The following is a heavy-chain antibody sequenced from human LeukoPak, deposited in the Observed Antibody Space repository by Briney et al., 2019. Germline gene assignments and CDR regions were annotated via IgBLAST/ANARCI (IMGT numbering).Heavy chain of an antibody. Sequence: GGSLRLSCAASGFTFSSYSMNWVRQAPGKELEWVSHITASGTAMFYADSVKGRFTISRDNAKNSLYLQMNSLRDEDTAVYYCASSGSYRFDYWGQGTLVTVSS. CDR2: ITASGTAM. D-gene: IGHD1-26*01. CDR3: ASSGSYRFDY. V-gene: IGHV3-48*02. CDR1: GFTFSSYS. J-gene: IGHJ4*02.